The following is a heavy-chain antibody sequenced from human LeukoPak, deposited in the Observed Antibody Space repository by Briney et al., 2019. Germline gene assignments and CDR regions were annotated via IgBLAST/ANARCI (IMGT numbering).Heavy chain of an antibody. CDR1: GFTFSSSY. V-gene: IGHV3-53*01. CDR3: AKDNEGYYMDV. Sequence: GGSLRLSCAASGFTFSSSYMNWVRQAPGKGLEWVSVFYSGGNTYYADSVKGRFTISRDNSKNTVYLQMNSLRVEDTAVYYCAKDNEGYYMDVWGKGTTVTVSS. J-gene: IGHJ6*03. D-gene: IGHD1-1*01. CDR2: FYSGGNT.